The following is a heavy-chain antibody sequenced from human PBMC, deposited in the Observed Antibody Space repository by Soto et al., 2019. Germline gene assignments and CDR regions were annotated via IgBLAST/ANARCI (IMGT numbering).Heavy chain of an antibody. J-gene: IGHJ4*02. Sequence: TGGSLRLSCAASGFTFTTFAMNWVRQAPGKGLEWVSAISGSTFSTYYADSVKGRFTISRDNSKNTLYLQMNSLRAEDTAVYYRAKELMGTGTMCMDYWGQGTLVTVSS. CDR2: ISGSTFST. CDR1: GFTFTTFA. CDR3: AKELMGTGTMCMDY. D-gene: IGHD1-1*01. V-gene: IGHV3-23*01.